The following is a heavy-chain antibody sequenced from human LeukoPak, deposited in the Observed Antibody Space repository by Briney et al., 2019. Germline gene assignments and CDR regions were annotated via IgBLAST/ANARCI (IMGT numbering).Heavy chain of an antibody. CDR1: GXTFSSYA. J-gene: IGHJ4*02. Sequence: PGGALRLSCAASGXTFSSYAMSWVRQAPGKGLEWVSAISGTGGSTYYADSVKGRFTISRDNSKNTLYLQMNSLSAEDTAVYYCAKGHSDYGTGFDLWGQGTLVTVPS. D-gene: IGHD4-17*01. CDR3: AKGHSDYGTGFDL. CDR2: ISGTGGST. V-gene: IGHV3-23*01.